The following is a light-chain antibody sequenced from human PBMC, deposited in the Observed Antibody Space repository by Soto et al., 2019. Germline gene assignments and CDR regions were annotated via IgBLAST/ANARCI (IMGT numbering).Light chain of an antibody. J-gene: IGKJ1*01. CDR1: QSLLHSNGYNY. V-gene: IGKV2-28*01. CDR3: MRALQTPWT. CDR2: LGS. Sequence: DIVMTQSPLSLPVTPGEPASISCRSSQSLLHSNGYNYLDWYLQKPGQSAQLLIYLGSNRASGVPDRFSGSGSGTDFTLKISRVEAEDVGVDYCMRALQTPWTFGQGTKVEIK.